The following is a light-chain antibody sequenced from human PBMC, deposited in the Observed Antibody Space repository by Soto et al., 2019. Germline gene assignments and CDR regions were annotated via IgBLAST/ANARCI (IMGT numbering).Light chain of an antibody. CDR3: QHYNSYSEA. J-gene: IGKJ1*01. CDR1: QNIVSW. CDR2: KVS. Sequence: DIQMTQSPSTLSASVGDRVNMTCRASQNIVSWVAWYQQQPVKGPKFLINKVSNLETGVPSRISGSGSGTEFTLTISSLQPDDFATYYCQHYNSYSEAFGQGTKVDIK. V-gene: IGKV1-5*03.